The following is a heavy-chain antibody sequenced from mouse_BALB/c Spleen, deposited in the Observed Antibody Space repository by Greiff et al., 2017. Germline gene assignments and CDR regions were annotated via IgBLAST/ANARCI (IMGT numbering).Heavy chain of an antibody. CDR2: IYPGSGNT. V-gene: IGHV1-77*01. J-gene: IGHJ2*01. Sequence: VQLQQSGAELARPGASVKLSCKASGYTFTDYYINWVKQRTGQGLEWIGEIYPGSGNTYYNEKFKGKATLTADKSSSTAYMQLSSLTSEDSAVYFCARGTGLDYWGQGTTLTVSS. CDR1: GYTFTDYY. D-gene: IGHD3-3*01. CDR3: ARGTGLDY.